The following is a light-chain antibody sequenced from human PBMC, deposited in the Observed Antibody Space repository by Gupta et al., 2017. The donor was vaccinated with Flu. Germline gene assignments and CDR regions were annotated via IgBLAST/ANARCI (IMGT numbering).Light chain of an antibody. J-gene: IGKJ3*01. CDR3: MQALQTPT. CDR2: LGS. Sequence: EIVVIQHSPAMLATSGGPAAIPCRSGQSLLHSIGYNFVDWYMQRPGQPPQLLIYLGSDRASGVTDRVSGSGSGTDFTLKISRLEAEDVGVYYWMQALQTPTFGPGTKLHIK. V-gene: IGKV2-28*01. CDR1: QSLLHSIGYNF.